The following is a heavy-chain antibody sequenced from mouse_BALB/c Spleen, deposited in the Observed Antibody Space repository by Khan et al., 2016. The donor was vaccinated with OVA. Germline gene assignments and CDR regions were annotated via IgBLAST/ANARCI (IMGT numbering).Heavy chain of an antibody. CDR1: GYTFTSYW. Sequence: QMQLEESGAELVKAGASVKMSYKASGYTFTSYWMHWVKQRLGQGLEWFAETNPTNGRTYYNEKFKSKATLTVDKSSSTAYMLLSGPTFEDSAVYYCARIKKIVATYFDYWGQGTTLTVSS. CDR2: TNPTNGRT. V-gene: IGHV1S81*02. J-gene: IGHJ2*01. D-gene: IGHD1-1*01. CDR3: ARIKKIVATYFDY.